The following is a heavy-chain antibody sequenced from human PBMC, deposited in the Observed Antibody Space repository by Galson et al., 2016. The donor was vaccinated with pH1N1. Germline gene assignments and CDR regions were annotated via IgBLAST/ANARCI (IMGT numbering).Heavy chain of an antibody. J-gene: IGHJ3*02. D-gene: IGHD3-9*01. CDR3: AKAGAVLRYFDWLFDAFDI. CDR2: INPRNDVT. CDR1: GYTFTGYY. V-gene: IGHV1-2*06. Sequence: SVKVSCKASGYTFTGYYIHWVRQAPGQGLEWMGRINPRNDVTDYAQNFQGRVTMTRDTSITTVYMELSSLRSDDTAVYYCAKAGAVLRYFDWLFDAFDIWGQGTMVAVSS.